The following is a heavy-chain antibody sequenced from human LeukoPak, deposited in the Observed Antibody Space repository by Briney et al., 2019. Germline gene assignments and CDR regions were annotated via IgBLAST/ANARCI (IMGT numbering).Heavy chain of an antibody. CDR3: ARAVNYDFWGGSGNWFDP. J-gene: IGHJ5*02. D-gene: IGHD3-3*01. V-gene: IGHV1-2*06. CDR1: GYTFTSYS. Sequence: ASVKVSCKASGYTFTSYSIRWVRQAPGQGLEWMGRIIPNSGSANYAQKFQGRVTMTRDTSISTAYMGLSRLRSDDTAVYYCARAVNYDFWGGSGNWFDPWGQGTLVTVSS. CDR2: IIPNSGSA.